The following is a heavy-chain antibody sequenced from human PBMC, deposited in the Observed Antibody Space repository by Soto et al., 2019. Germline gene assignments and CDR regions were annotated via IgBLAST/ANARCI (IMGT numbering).Heavy chain of an antibody. CDR1: GGSISSYY. CDR2: IYYSGST. Sequence: PSETLSLTCTVSGGSISSYYWSWIRQPPGKGLEWIGYIYYSGSTNYNPSLKSRVTISVDTSKNQFSLKLSSVTAADTAVYYCARVGVDGSMDVWGKGTTVTVSS. V-gene: IGHV4-59*01. CDR3: ARVGVDGSMDV. J-gene: IGHJ6*04. D-gene: IGHD3-10*01.